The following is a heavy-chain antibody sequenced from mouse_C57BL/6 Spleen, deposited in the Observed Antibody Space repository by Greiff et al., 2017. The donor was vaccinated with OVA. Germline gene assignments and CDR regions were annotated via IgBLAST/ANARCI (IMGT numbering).Heavy chain of an antibody. Sequence: QVHVKQPGAELVRPGSSVKLSCKASGYTFTSYWMHWVKQRPIQGLEWIGNIDPSDSETHYNQKFKDKATLTVDKSSSTAYMQLSSLTSEDSAVYYCARRGTGAMDYWGQGTSVTVSS. D-gene: IGHD3-3*01. V-gene: IGHV1-52*01. CDR1: GYTFTSYW. CDR2: IDPSDSET. CDR3: ARRGTGAMDY. J-gene: IGHJ4*01.